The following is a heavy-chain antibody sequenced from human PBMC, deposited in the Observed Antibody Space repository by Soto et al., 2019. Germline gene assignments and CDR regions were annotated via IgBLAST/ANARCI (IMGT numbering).Heavy chain of an antibody. J-gene: IGHJ6*02. V-gene: IGHV1-69*01. CDR2: IIPIFGTA. CDR1: GGTFSSYA. CDR3: AGGYAYGDPRGYYYGMDV. Sequence: QVQLVQSGAEVQKPGSSVKVSCKASGGTFSSYAISWVRQAPGQGLEWMGGIIPIFGTANYAQKFQGRVTITADESTSTAYMELSSLRSEDTAVYYCAGGYAYGDPRGYYYGMDVWGQGTTVTVSS. D-gene: IGHD4-17*01.